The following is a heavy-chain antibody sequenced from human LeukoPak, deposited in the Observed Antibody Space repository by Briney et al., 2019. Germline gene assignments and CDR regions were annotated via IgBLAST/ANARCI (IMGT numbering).Heavy chain of an antibody. V-gene: IGHV3-7*01. CDR3: ARDGDTSGYSD. Sequence: PGGSLRLSCAASGFTLSLYWMSWLRQAPGKGLEWVANIKQDGSETYYVDSVRGRFTISRDNAKNSLYLQMNNLRVEDTAVYYCARDGDTSGYSDWGLGTRVTVSS. CDR1: GFTLSLYW. CDR2: IKQDGSET. J-gene: IGHJ4*02. D-gene: IGHD3-22*01.